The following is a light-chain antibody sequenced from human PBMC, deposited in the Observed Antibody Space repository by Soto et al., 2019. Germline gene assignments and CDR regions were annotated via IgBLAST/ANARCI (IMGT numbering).Light chain of an antibody. CDR2: WAS. CDR3: QQYCSSPWT. J-gene: IGKJ1*01. Sequence: DIVMTQSPDSLAVSLGERATINCRSSQSVLYSSSNKNYLAWYQQKPGQPPKLLIYWASTRESGVPDRFSGSGSRTDFTLTISSLQAEDVAVYYCQQYCSSPWTFGQGTKVEIK. V-gene: IGKV4-1*01. CDR1: QSVLYSSSNKNY.